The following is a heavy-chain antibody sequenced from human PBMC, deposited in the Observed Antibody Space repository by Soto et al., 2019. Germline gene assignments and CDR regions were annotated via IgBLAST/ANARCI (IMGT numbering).Heavy chain of an antibody. CDR1: GGSISSGGYS. Sequence: SETLSLTCAVSGGSISSGGYSWSWIRQPPGKGLEWIGYIYHSGSTYYNPSLKSRVTISVDRSKNQFSLKLSSVTAADTAVYYCARVLELQNWFDPWGQGTLVTVSS. D-gene: IGHD1-26*01. V-gene: IGHV4-30-2*01. J-gene: IGHJ5*02. CDR3: ARVLELQNWFDP. CDR2: IYHSGST.